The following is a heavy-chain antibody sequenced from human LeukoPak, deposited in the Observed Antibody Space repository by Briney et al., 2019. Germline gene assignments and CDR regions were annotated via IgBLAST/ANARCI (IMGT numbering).Heavy chain of an antibody. Sequence: PGGSLRLSCAASGFTFSDYYMNWIRQAPGKGLEWVSYISTSGSTIYYADSVKGRFTISRDNAKNSLYLQMNSLRAEDTAVYYCARDKVSGSYYYYGMDVWGQGTTVTVSS. CDR1: GFTFSDYY. V-gene: IGHV3-11*04. CDR3: ARDKVSGSYYYYGMDV. J-gene: IGHJ6*02. D-gene: IGHD3-10*01. CDR2: ISTSGSTI.